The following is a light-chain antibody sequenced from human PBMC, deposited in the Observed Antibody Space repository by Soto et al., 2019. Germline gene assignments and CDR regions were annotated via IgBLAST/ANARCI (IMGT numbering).Light chain of an antibody. CDR2: GAS. Sequence: EVVLTQSPDTLSLSPGERATLSCRASQSVTANYLAWYQQRPGQAPRLLIHGASSRATGIPDRFSGGGSGTDFTLTISRLEPEDFAVYYCQQYGTSPWTFGQGTKVEIK. CDR3: QQYGTSPWT. CDR1: QSVTANY. J-gene: IGKJ1*01. V-gene: IGKV3-20*01.